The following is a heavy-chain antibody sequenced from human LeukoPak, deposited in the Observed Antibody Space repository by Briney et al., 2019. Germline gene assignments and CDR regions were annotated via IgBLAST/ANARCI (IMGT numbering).Heavy chain of an antibody. CDR3: AKEYSSRNYFDY. D-gene: IGHD6-19*01. CDR2: ISRNSGSI. J-gene: IGHJ4*02. Sequence: PGGSLRLSCAASGFTFDDYAMHWVRQAPGKGLEWVSGISRNSGSIGYADSVKGRFTISRDNAKNSLYLQMNSLRAEDTALYYCAKEYSSRNYFDYWGQGTLVTVSS. CDR1: GFTFDDYA. V-gene: IGHV3-9*01.